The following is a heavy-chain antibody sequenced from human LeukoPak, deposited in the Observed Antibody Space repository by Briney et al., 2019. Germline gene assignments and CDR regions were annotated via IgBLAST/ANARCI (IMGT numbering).Heavy chain of an antibody. CDR1: GFTFSNFG. V-gene: IGHV3-21*06. D-gene: IGHD1-1*01. J-gene: IGHJ4*02. Sequence: PGGSLRLSCAASGFTFSNFGMNWVRQAPEKGLEWVSFISSISPYIYYADSVKGRFTISRDDAKNSLYLQMNSLRAEDSAVYYCARDWRDQLLHPYYFDYWGQGALVTVSS. CDR3: ARDWRDQLLHPYYFDY. CDR2: ISSISPYI.